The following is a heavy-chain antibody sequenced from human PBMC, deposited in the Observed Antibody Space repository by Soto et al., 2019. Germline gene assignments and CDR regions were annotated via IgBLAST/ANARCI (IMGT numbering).Heavy chain of an antibody. D-gene: IGHD3-3*01. CDR2: SSTYNGNT. CDR3: VRDHHDFSSDYHYYHMDV. J-gene: IGHJ6*03. CDR1: GYTLSNYG. Sequence: ASVKVSCKASGYTLSNYGISWVRQAPGQGLEWMGWSSTYNGNTKYAKKFQGRVTMTTDTSTSTAYMELRSLRSDDTAVYYCVRDHHDFSSDYHYYHMDVWGKGTAVTVSS. V-gene: IGHV1-18*01.